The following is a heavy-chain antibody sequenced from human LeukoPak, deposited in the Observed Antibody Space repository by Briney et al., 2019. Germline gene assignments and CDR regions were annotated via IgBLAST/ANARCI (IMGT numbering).Heavy chain of an antibody. J-gene: IGHJ4*02. D-gene: IGHD3-10*01. CDR1: GGSISSGGYS. CDR2: IYHSGST. Sequence: SQTLSLTCAVSGGSISSGGYSWSWIRQPPGKGLEWIGYIYHSGSTYYNPSLKSRVTISVDRSKNQFSLKLSSVTAADTAVYYCARDKRPGSGSYYNGFDYWGQGTLVTVSS. CDR3: ARDKRPGSGSYYNGFDY. V-gene: IGHV4-30-2*01.